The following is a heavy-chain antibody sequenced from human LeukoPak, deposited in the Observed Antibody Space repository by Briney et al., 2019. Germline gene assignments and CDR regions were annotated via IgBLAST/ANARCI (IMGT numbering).Heavy chain of an antibody. Sequence: SVKVSCKASGGTFSSYAISWVRQAPGQGLEWMGGIIPIFGTANYAQKFQGRVTITTDESTSTAYMELSSLRSEDTAVYYCARAVVAAENYYYYYMDVWGKGTTVTVSS. CDR2: IIPIFGTA. D-gene: IGHD6-13*01. J-gene: IGHJ6*03. CDR3: ARAVVAAENYYYYYMDV. V-gene: IGHV1-69*05. CDR1: GGTFSSYA.